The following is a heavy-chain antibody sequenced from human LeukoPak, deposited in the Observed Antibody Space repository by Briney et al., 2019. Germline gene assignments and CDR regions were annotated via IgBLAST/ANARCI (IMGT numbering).Heavy chain of an antibody. CDR2: IYYSGST. CDR3: ARQHNIPGYFDY. J-gene: IGHJ4*02. V-gene: IGHV4-39*01. Sequence: PSETLSLTCTVSGGSISSSSCYWGWIRQPPGKGLEWIGSIYYSGSTYYNPSLKSRVTISVDTSKNQFSLKLSSVTAADTAVYYCARQHNIPGYFDYWGQGTLVTVSS. D-gene: IGHD2/OR15-2a*01. CDR1: GGSISSSSCY.